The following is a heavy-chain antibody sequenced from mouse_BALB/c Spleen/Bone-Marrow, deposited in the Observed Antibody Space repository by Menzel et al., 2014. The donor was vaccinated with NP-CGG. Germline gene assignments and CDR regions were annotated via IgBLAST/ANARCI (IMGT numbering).Heavy chain of an antibody. J-gene: IGHJ2*01. CDR3: TRRGFDF. CDR2: IDPENGNI. CDR1: GFNIKDTY. V-gene: IGHV14-3*02. Sequence: VQLKQSGAELVKPGASVKLSCTASGFNIKDTYIHWVKRRPEQGLEWIGRIDPENGNIKYDPKFQVKATITADTSSNTASLQLSSLTSEDAAVYYCTRRGFDFWGQGTTLTVSS.